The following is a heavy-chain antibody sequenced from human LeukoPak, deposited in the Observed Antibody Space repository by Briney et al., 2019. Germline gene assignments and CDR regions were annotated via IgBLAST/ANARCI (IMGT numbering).Heavy chain of an antibody. D-gene: IGHD3-22*01. V-gene: IGHV4-34*01. Sequence: SETLSLTCAVYGGSFSGYYWSWIRQPPGKGLEWIGEVNHSGSANYNPSLKSRVTISVDRSKNQFSLKLSSVTAADTAVYYCARDRYYDSSDYWWFDPWGQGVLVTVSS. CDR3: ARDRYYDSSDYWWFDP. CDR1: GGSFSGYY. CDR2: VNHSGSA. J-gene: IGHJ5*02.